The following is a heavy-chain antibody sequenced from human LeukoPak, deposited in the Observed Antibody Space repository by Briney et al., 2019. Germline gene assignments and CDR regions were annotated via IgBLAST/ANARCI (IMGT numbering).Heavy chain of an antibody. CDR2: IYYSGIT. D-gene: IGHD3-22*01. V-gene: IGHV4-39*01. CDR3: ARSYYYDYRQIDY. J-gene: IGHJ4*02. Sequence: SETLSLTCTVSGDSISTSSFYWSWIRPPPGKGLEWLGSIYYSGITHYNPSLKSRVTISVDASKNQFSLHLYSATAADTAVFYCARSYYYDYRQIDYWGQGTLVTVSS. CDR1: GDSISTSSFY.